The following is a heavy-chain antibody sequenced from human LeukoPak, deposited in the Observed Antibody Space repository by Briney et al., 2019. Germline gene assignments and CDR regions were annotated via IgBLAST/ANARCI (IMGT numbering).Heavy chain of an antibody. D-gene: IGHD3-16*01. CDR2: ILNDGSQE. Sequence: GRSLRLSCAASGFTFSSYGMHWVRQAPGKGLEWVAVILNDGSQEKYADSVKGRFTISRDNSKNPLFLQMTSLRAEDTAVYYCARDDALGDNALDIWGKGTMVTVSS. V-gene: IGHV3-33*01. CDR1: GFTFSSYG. CDR3: ARDDALGDNALDI. J-gene: IGHJ3*02.